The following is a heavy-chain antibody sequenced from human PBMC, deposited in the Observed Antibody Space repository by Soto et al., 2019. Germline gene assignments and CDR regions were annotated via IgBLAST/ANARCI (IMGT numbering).Heavy chain of an antibody. CDR2: ISGSGATT. CDR3: TKGGIPRRYNIPKVDFDY. D-gene: IGHD1-1*01. V-gene: IGHV3-23*01. CDR1: GFIFSNYA. J-gene: IGHJ4*02. Sequence: DVHLLESGGDLVQRGGSLRLSCAASGFIFSNYAMSWVRQAPGKGLEWVSAISGSGATTYYPDSVKGRFTISRDNSKNTLYRQMNSLRAEDTAVYYCTKGGIPRRYNIPKVDFDYWGQGSRVTVSS.